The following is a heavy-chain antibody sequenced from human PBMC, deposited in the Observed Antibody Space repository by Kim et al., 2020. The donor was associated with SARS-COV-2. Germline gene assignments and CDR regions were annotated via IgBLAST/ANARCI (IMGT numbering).Heavy chain of an antibody. J-gene: IGHJ6*02. CDR2: ISYDGSNK. D-gene: IGHD6-19*01. Sequence: GGSLRLSCAASGFTFSSYGMHWVRQAPGKGLEWVAVISYDGSNKYYADSVKGRFTISRDNSKNTLYLQMNSLRAEDTAVYYCANGGKGLVTHRYYYGMDVWGQGTTVTVSS. V-gene: IGHV3-30*18. CDR3: ANGGKGLVTHRYYYGMDV. CDR1: GFTFSSYG.